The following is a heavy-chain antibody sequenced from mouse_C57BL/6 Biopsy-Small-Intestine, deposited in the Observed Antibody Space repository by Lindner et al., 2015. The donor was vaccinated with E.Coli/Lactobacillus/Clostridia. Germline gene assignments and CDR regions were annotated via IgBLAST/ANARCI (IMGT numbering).Heavy chain of an antibody. CDR3: TRVDTLGYAWFAY. Sequence: VQLQESGPELVKPGASVKISCKASGYTFTNYYLHWMKQRPGQGLEWIGWIYPVSGNTDYNENFKGKATLTADTSSNTAYMQFKSLTPEDSAVYYCTRVDTLGYAWFAYWGQGTLVTVSA. CDR1: GYTFTNYY. V-gene: IGHV1-66*01. CDR2: IYPVSGNT. J-gene: IGHJ3*01. D-gene: IGHD3-2*02.